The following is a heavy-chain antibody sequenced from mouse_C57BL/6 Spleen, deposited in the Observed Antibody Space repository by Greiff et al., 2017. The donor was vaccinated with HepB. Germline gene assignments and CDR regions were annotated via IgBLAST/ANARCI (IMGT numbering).Heavy chain of an antibody. Sequence: QVQLQQPGAELVRPGSSVKLSCKASSYTFTSYWMDWVKQRPGQGLEWIGNIYPSDSETHYNQKFKDKATLTVDKSSSTAYMQLSSLTSEDSAVYYCAGTGTNAMDYWGQGTSVTVSS. J-gene: IGHJ4*01. CDR3: AGTGTNAMDY. V-gene: IGHV1-61*01. D-gene: IGHD4-1*01. CDR1: SYTFTSYW. CDR2: IYPSDSET.